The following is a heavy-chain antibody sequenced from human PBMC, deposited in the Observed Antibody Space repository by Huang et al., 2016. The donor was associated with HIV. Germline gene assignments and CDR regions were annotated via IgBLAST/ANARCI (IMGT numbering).Heavy chain of an antibody. V-gene: IGHV3-30*02. J-gene: IGHJ4*02. D-gene: IGHD3-22*01. CDR1: GFTFSSYG. CDR2: IHYDGSNR. Sequence: QVQLVESGGGVVQPGGSLRFSCAASGFTFSSYGMHGVRQGPGKGLEWVAFIHYDGSNRYYADSVKGRFTISRDNSKNTLYLQMNSLRAEDTAVYFCAKFGSSGYLPRYSFDYWGQGTLVTVSS. CDR3: AKFGSSGYLPRYSFDY.